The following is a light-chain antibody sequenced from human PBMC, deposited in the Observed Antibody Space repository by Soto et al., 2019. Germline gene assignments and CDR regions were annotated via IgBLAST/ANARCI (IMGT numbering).Light chain of an antibody. Sequence: EIVLTQSPGTLSLSPGEIDTLYFSASQSVSSSYLAWYQQKPGQAPRLLIYCASSRATGIPDRFSGSGSWTDVTLTISRLEPEDVAVYYCQQYGSSPPTFGQGTKVDIK. CDR1: QSVSSSY. CDR2: CAS. V-gene: IGKV3-20*01. CDR3: QQYGSSPPT. J-gene: IGKJ1*01.